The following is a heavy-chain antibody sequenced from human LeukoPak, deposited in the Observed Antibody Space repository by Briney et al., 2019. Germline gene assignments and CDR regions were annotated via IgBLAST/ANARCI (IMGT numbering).Heavy chain of an antibody. CDR3: VKWTNYYFAL. D-gene: IGHD2-8*01. V-gene: IGHV3-64*01. Sequence: GGSLRLSCVVSGFSLSSHGMHWVRQAPGKGLEDVSAISSNGIGTFYANSVKGRFTVSRDDSKNTVYLQMGSLRAEDMAVYYCVKWTNYYFALWGRGTLVTVSS. J-gene: IGHJ2*01. CDR2: ISSNGIGT. CDR1: GFSLSSHG.